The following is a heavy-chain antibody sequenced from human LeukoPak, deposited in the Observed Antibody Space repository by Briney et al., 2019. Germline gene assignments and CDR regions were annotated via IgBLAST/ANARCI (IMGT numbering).Heavy chain of an antibody. Sequence: PGRSLRLSCAASGFSFSSYGIHWVRQAPGKGLEWVTLIWYDGSRKYYADSVKGRFTISRDNSKNMVYLQMNSLRAEDTAVFYCVRDSAGRTFDNWGQGTLVTVSS. J-gene: IGHJ4*02. V-gene: IGHV3-33*01. D-gene: IGHD6-19*01. CDR2: IWYDGSRK. CDR1: GFSFSSYG. CDR3: VRDSAGRTFDN.